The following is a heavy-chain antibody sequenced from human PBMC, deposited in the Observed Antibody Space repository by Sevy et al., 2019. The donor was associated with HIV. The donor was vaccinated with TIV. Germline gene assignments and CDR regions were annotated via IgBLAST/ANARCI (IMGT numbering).Heavy chain of an antibody. J-gene: IGHJ4*02. V-gene: IGHV3-30*09. CDR2: ISYDGSNK. Sequence: GGSPRLSCTASGFTFRNYAMNWVRQAPGKGLERVALISYDGSNKYYADSVRGRFVISRDNSKNTLYLQMNSLRPEDTAIYYCAREGQLWFVYYFDNWGQGTLVTVSS. CDR3: AREGQLWFVYYFDN. CDR1: GFTFRNYA. D-gene: IGHD3-10*01.